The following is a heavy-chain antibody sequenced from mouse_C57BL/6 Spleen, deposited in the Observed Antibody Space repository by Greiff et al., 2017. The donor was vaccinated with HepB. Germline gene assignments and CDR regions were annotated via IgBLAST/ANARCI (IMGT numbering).Heavy chain of an antibody. CDR1: GYAFSSYW. D-gene: IGHD1-1*01. V-gene: IGHV1-80*01. CDR3: ARSILYITTVVASDY. J-gene: IGHJ2*01. CDR2: IYPGDGDT. Sequence: VNVVESGAELVKPGASVKISCKASGYAFSSYWMNWVKQRPGKGLEWIGQIYPGDGDTNYNGKFKGKATLTADKSSSTAYMQLSSLTSEDSAVYFCARSILYITTVVASDYWGQGTTLTVSS.